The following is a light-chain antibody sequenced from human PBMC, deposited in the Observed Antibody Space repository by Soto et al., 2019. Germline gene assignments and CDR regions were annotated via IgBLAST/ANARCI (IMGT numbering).Light chain of an antibody. J-gene: IGLJ2*01. CDR3: SSYTSSSPPV. CDR1: SSDVGGYNY. CDR2: DVS. V-gene: IGLV2-14*01. Sequence: QSALTQPASVSGSPGQSITISCTGTSSDVGGYNYVSWYQQHPGKAPKLMIYDVSNRPSGVSNRFSGSKSGNTASRNISGLQAEDEADYYCSSYTSSSPPVFGGGTKLTVL.